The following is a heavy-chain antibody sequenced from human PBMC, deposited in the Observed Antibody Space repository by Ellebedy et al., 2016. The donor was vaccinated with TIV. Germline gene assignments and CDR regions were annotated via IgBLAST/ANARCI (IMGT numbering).Heavy chain of an antibody. CDR2: ISGGGDNT. CDR1: GFTFSSFA. J-gene: IGHJ4*02. Sequence: GESLKISCAASGFTFSSFAMHWVRQAPGKGLEWLSVISGGGDNTYHADSVKGRFTITRDNSKNTRYMQMDRMRAEDTAVYYCAKGSSSGFNYDRVGFEYWGQGTLVTVSS. D-gene: IGHD3-22*01. V-gene: IGHV3-23*01. CDR3: AKGSSSGFNYDRVGFEY.